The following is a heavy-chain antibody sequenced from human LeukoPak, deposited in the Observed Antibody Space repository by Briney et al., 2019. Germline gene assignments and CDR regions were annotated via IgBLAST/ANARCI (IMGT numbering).Heavy chain of an antibody. CDR2: IYNDGTT. D-gene: IGHD7-27*01. J-gene: IGHJ4*02. Sequence: GGSLRLSCAASGSSVSTSFMSWVRQAPGKGLEWVSVIYNDGTTYYADSVKGRFTIYRDDPENTLYLQVNTLRAEDTAVYYCTKTGGPWDWGQGTLVTVSS. V-gene: IGHV3-53*01. CDR1: GSSVSTSF. CDR3: TKTGGPWD.